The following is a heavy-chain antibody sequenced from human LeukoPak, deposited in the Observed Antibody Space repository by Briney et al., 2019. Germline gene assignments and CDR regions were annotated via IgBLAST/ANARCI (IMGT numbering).Heavy chain of an antibody. J-gene: IGHJ4*02. CDR1: GVSISSYY. CDR2: IYYSGST. D-gene: IGHD3-3*01. V-gene: IGHV4-59*01. Sequence: SETLSLTCTVSGVSISSYYWSWIRQPPGKGLEWIGYIYYSGSTNYNPSLKSRVTISVDTSKNQFSLKLSSVTAADTAVYYCASSQRITIFGVVNTAFNYWGQGTLVTVSS. CDR3: ASSQRITIFGVVNTAFNY.